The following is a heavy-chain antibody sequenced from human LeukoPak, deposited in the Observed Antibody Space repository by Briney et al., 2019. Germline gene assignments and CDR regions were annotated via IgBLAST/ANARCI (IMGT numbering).Heavy chain of an antibody. CDR1: GGSISSGGYY. J-gene: IGHJ4*02. V-gene: IGHV4-39*01. CDR3: ARHGTDWNDPWDY. Sequence: PSETLSLTCTVSGGSISSGGYYWGWIRQPPGKGLEWIGSIYYSGSTYYNPSLKSRVTISVDTSKNQFSLKLSSVTAADTAVYYCARHGTDWNDPWDYWGQGTLVTVSS. CDR2: IYYSGST. D-gene: IGHD1-1*01.